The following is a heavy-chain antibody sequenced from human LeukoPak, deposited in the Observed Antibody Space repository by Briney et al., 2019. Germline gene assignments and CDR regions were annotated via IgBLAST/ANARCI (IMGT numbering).Heavy chain of an antibody. CDR1: GGTFSSYA. V-gene: IGHV1-69*04. J-gene: IGHJ2*01. CDR3: ARALGHYNDRSGYPPYCYSDL. CDR2: IIPIFGIA. D-gene: IGHD3-22*01. Sequence: GASVKVSCKASGGTFSSYAINWVRQAPGQGLEWMGRIIPIFGIANYAQKFQGRVTITADKSTSTAYMELSSLRSEGTAVYYCARALGHYNDRSGYPPYCYSDLWGRAALVTVS.